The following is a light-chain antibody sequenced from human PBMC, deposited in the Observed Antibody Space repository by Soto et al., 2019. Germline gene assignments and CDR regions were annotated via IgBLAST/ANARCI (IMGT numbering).Light chain of an antibody. CDR3: QQYATSPPYT. J-gene: IGKJ2*01. CDR2: GAS. V-gene: IGKV3-20*01. Sequence: IVLTQSPGTLSLSPGERATLSCRASQSVRSDSLAWYQPKPGQSPRLLIYGASNRATGIPDRFSGSGSGADFTLTITRLEPEDFVVYYCQQYATSPPYTFGQGTKLEIK. CDR1: QSVRSDS.